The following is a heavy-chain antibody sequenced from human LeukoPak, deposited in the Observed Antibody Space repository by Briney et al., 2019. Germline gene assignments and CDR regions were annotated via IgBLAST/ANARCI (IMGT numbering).Heavy chain of an antibody. V-gene: IGHV3-11*01. J-gene: IGHJ4*02. CDR1: GFTFTDYY. D-gene: IGHD1-26*01. CDR2: ISVSGTTM. Sequence: GVSLRLSCATSGFTFTDYYMSWIRQAPGKGLEWVSYISVSGTTMYYADSVKGRFTLSRDNAKNSLYLQMNSLRAEDTAVYYCARVWELSYDYWGQGTLVTVSS. CDR3: ARVWELSYDY.